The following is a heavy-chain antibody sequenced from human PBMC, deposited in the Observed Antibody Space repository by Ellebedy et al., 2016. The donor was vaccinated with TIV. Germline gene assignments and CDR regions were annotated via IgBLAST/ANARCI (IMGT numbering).Heavy chain of an antibody. J-gene: IGHJ4*02. CDR2: IYHSGNT. CDR1: GDSIADYY. CDR3: ARDPGGTGKFDS. Sequence: MPSETLSLTCIVSGDSIADYYWNWIRQPPGKGLEWIGYIYHSGNTNYNSSLESRATISVDTSKGQFSLRLTSVSAADTAVYYCARDPGGTGKFDSWGQGTLVSVAS. V-gene: IGHV4-59*01. D-gene: IGHD3-10*01.